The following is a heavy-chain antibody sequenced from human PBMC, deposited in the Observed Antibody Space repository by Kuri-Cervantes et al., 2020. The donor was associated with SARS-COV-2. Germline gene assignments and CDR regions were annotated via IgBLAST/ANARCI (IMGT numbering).Heavy chain of an antibody. J-gene: IGHJ5*02. D-gene: IGHD1-26*01. CDR3: ATSPPIVGASNWFDP. V-gene: IGHV1-24*01. CDR1: GCTFSSYA. CDR2: FDPEDGET. Sequence: ASVKVSCKASGCTFSSYAISWVRQAPGQGLEWMGGFDPEDGETIYAQKFQGRVTMTEDTSTDTAYMELSSLRSEDTAVYYCATSPPIVGASNWFDPWGQGTLVTVSS.